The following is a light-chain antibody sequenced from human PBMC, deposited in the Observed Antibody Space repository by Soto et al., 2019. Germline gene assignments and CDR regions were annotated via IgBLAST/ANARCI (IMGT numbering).Light chain of an antibody. Sequence: DIHLTQAPSTLSASVGDRITITCRASQSISRWLAWYRQKPGKDPKLLIYTTSSLESGVPSRFSGSGSGTEFTLTISSLQPDDFATYYCQHYKDSAWTFGQGPKVDIK. V-gene: IGKV1-5*03. J-gene: IGKJ1*01. CDR3: QHYKDSAWT. CDR2: TTS. CDR1: QSISRW.